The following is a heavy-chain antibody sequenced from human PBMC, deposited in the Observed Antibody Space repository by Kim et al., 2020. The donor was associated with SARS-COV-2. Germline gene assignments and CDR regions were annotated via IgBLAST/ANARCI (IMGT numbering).Heavy chain of an antibody. CDR2: T. D-gene: IGHD3-3*01. CDR3: ARVYDFWNAGD. Sequence: TRRPDSVTGRFPITKDNAKNTLYLKMNSLRAEDAAVYYCARVYDFWNAGDWGQGTLVTVSS. V-gene: IGHV3-74*01. J-gene: IGHJ4*02.